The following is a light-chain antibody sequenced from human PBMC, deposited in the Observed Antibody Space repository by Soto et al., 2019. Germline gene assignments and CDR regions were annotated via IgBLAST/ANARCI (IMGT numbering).Light chain of an antibody. V-gene: IGKV3-15*01. CDR1: QTVSSN. Sequence: EILLTQSPGTLSLSPGERATLSCRASQTVSSNLAWYQQKPGKSPRLLIYGTSTRATGVPARLSGSGSGTEFTLSIRSLQSEDFAVYYCHQYNFWPSFGQGTKVDIK. CDR3: HQYNFWPS. J-gene: IGKJ1*01. CDR2: GTS.